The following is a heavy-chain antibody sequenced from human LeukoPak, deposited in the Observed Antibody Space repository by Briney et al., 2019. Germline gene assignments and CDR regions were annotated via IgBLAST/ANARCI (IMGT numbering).Heavy chain of an antibody. CDR1: GFTFSGYA. CDR3: ARDEGRFLEWLSYGMDV. D-gene: IGHD3-3*01. J-gene: IGHJ6*02. CDR2: ISSSSSYI. Sequence: GGSLRLSCAASGFTFSGYAMSWVRQAPGKGLEWVSSISSSSSYIYYADSVKGRFTISRDNAKNSLYLQMNSLRAEDTAVYYCARDEGRFLEWLSYGMDVWGQGTTVTVSS. V-gene: IGHV3-21*01.